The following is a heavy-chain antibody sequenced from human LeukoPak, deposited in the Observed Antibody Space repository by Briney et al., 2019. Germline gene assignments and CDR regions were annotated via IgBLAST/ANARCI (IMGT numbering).Heavy chain of an antibody. V-gene: IGHV3-48*02. CDR2: ISNNGGST. CDR3: AKNFEYYWADHFDY. CDR1: GFTFTSYN. D-gene: IGHD2/OR15-2a*01. Sequence: GGSLRLSCAPSGFTFTSYNMNWVRQAPGEGLEWVSYISNNGGSTSYADSLKGRVTIYRDNAKNTLYLQMNSLRDEETAVYYCAKNFEYYWADHFDYWGQGRLLTVSS. J-gene: IGHJ4*02.